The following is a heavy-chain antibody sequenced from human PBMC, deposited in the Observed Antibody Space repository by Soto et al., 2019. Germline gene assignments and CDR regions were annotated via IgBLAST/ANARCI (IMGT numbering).Heavy chain of an antibody. D-gene: IGHD3-3*01. CDR2: ISNDGNSE. V-gene: IGHV3-30*18. Sequence: QVQLVESGGGVVQPGRSLRLSCAASGFTFSVFGMHWVRQAPGKGLEWVAVISNDGNSEHYADSVKGRFTISRDNSKNTFYLPMNSLSVEDTAVYYCAKPITTIGVSSTGRGALLDNWGQGILVSVSS. CDR3: AKPITTIGVSSTGRGALLDN. CDR1: GFTFSVFG. J-gene: IGHJ4*02.